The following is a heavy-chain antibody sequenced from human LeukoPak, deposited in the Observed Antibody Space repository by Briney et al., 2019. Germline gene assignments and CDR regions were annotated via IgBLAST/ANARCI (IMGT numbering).Heavy chain of an antibody. CDR3: AKAPAGRIGYCSSTSCYYFDY. J-gene: IGHJ4*02. CDR1: GFTFSSYA. CDR2: ISGSGGST. D-gene: IGHD2-2*01. V-gene: IGHV3-23*01. Sequence: GGSLRLSCAASGFTFSSYAMSWVRQAPGKGLEWVSAISGSGGSTYYADSVKGRFTISRDNSKNTLYLQMNSLRAEDTAVYYCAKAPAGRIGYCSSTSCYYFDYWGQGTLVTVSS.